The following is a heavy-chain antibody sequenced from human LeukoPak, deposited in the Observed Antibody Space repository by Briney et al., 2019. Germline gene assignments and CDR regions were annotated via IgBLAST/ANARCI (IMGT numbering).Heavy chain of an antibody. V-gene: IGHV1-69*02. Sequence: GASVKVSCKASGGTFSSYTISWVRQAPGQGLEWMGRIIPILGIANYAQKFQGRVTITADKSTSTAYMELSSLRSEDTAVYYCARGSLQANGDRLKPYYYYYYMDVWGKGTTVTVSS. CDR1: GGTFSSYT. CDR2: IIPILGIA. CDR3: ARGSLQANGDRLKPYYYYYYMDV. J-gene: IGHJ6*03. D-gene: IGHD4-17*01.